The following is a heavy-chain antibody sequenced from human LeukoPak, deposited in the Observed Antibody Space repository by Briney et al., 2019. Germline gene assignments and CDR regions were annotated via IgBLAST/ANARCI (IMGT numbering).Heavy chain of an antibody. Sequence: SETLSLTCTVSGGSISSYYWSWIRQPPGKGLEWIGYIYYSGSTNYNPSLKSRVTISVDTSKNQFSLKLSSVTAADTAVYYCARLHRAFDAFDIWGQGTMVTVSS. CDR2: IYYSGST. J-gene: IGHJ3*02. V-gene: IGHV4-59*12. CDR3: ARLHRAFDAFDI. CDR1: GGSISSYY.